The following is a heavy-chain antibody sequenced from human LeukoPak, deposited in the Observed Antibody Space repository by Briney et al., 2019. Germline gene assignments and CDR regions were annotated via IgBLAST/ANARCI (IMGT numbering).Heavy chain of an antibody. J-gene: IGHJ4*02. CDR3: ARGERLGPDF. CDR1: GGSISSYY. CDR2: IHYSGST. V-gene: IGHV4-59*01. Sequence: PSETLSLTCTVSGGSISSYYWSWIRQPPGKGLEWIGYIHYSGSTNYNPSLQSRVTISVDTSRSHFSLKLSSATAADTAVYYCARGERLGPDFWGQGTLVTVSS. D-gene: IGHD1-1*01.